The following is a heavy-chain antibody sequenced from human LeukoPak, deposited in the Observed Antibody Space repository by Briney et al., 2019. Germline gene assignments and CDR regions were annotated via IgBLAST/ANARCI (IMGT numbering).Heavy chain of an antibody. D-gene: IGHD1-26*01. Sequence: GGSLRLSCAASGFTFSASGMHWVRQTPGKGLEWVAVISYDGGSEYYSDSVKGRFTISRDNSKNTLFLLMNSLRPDDTAVYFCAITIQYSGSSKLGYWGQGTLVTVSS. V-gene: IGHV3-30*03. CDR2: ISYDGGSE. CDR1: GFTFSASG. J-gene: IGHJ4*02. CDR3: AITIQYSGSSKLGY.